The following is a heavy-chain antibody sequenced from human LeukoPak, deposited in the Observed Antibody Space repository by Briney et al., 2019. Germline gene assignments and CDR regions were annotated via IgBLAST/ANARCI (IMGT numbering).Heavy chain of an antibody. Sequence: PSETLSLTXTVSGGSISSGDYYWSWIRQPPGKGLEWIGYIYYSGSTYYNPSLKSRVTISVDTSKNQFSLKLSSVTAADTAVYYCATHCGGDCYSWDWDYWGQGTLVTVSS. D-gene: IGHD2-21*01. CDR3: ATHCGGDCYSWDWDY. J-gene: IGHJ4*02. V-gene: IGHV4-30-4*08. CDR2: IYYSGST. CDR1: GGSISSGDYY.